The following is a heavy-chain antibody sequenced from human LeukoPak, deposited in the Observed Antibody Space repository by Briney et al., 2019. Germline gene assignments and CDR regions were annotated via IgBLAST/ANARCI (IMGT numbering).Heavy chain of an antibody. V-gene: IGHV4-4*02. J-gene: IGHJ4*02. D-gene: IGHD6-19*01. CDR1: GASISSSNW. Sequence: SRTLSLTCAVSGASISSSNWWSWVRQPPGKGLEWIGEIYHSGSTNYNPSLKSRVTISVDKSKNQFSLKLSSVTAADTAVYYCASASIAVAGTYYFDYWGQGTLVTVSS. CDR2: IYHSGST. CDR3: ASASIAVAGTYYFDY.